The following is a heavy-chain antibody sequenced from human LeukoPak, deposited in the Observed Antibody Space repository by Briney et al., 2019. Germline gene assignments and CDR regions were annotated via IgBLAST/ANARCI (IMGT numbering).Heavy chain of an antibody. CDR3: ASFSTLYCSGGSCYYFDY. Sequence: SETLSLTCTVSGYSISSGYYWGWIRQPPGKGLEWIGSIYHSGSTYYNPSLKSRVTISVDTSKNQFSLKLSSVTAADTAVYYCASFSTLYCSGGSCYYFDYWGQRTLVTVSS. V-gene: IGHV4-38-2*02. J-gene: IGHJ4*02. D-gene: IGHD2-15*01. CDR2: IYHSGST. CDR1: GYSISSGYY.